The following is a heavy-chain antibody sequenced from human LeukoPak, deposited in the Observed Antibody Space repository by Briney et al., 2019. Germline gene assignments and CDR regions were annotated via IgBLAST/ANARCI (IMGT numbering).Heavy chain of an antibody. Sequence: LAGGSLRLSCAASGFTFSSYEMNWVRQAPGKGLEWVSSIDYSGGDTHYADSVKGRFTISRDNSKNTLYLQLSSLRGDDTAVYYCARNSGWYGVLWGQGTLVTVSS. CDR3: ARNSGWYGVL. CDR2: IDYSGGDT. V-gene: IGHV3-23*01. D-gene: IGHD6-19*01. J-gene: IGHJ4*02. CDR1: GFTFSSYE.